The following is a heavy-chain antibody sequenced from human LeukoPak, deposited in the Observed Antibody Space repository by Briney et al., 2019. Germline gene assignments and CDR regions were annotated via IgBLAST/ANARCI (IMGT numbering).Heavy chain of an antibody. CDR2: IYYSGST. CDR1: GGSISSYY. D-gene: IGHD3-22*01. V-gene: IGHV4-59*01. Sequence: PSETLSLACTVSGGSISSYYWSWIRQPPGKGLEWIGYIYYSGSTNYNPSLKSRVTISVDTSKNQFSLKLSSVTAADTAVYYCARDRGFYDSSGYYPPFDIWGRGTMVTVSS. CDR3: ARDRGFYDSSGYYPPFDI. J-gene: IGHJ3*02.